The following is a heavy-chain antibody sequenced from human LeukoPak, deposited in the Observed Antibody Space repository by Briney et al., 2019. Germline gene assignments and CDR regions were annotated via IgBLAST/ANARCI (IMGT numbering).Heavy chain of an antibody. D-gene: IGHD3-22*01. CDR1: GFTFSSYS. CDR2: ISSSSSTI. V-gene: IGHV3-48*01. J-gene: IGHJ3*02. Sequence: PGGSLRLSFAASGFTFSSYSMNWVRQAPGKGLEWVSYISSSSSTIYYADSVKGRFTISRDNAKNSLYLQMNSLRAEDTAVYYCARPEPYYYDSSGYFHHDAFDIWGQGTMVTVSS. CDR3: ARPEPYYYDSSGYFHHDAFDI.